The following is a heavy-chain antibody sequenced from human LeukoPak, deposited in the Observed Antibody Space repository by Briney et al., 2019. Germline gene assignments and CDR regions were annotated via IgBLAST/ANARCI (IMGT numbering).Heavy chain of an antibody. CDR2: IIPIFGTA. CDR3: ARAPRNSSTMLDY. Sequence: ASVKVSCTASGGTFSSYAISWVRQAPGQGLEWMGGIIPIFGTANYAQKFQGRVTITADESTSTAYMELSSLRSEDTAVYYCARAPRNSSTMLDYWGQGTLVTVSS. D-gene: IGHD6-13*01. CDR1: GGTFSSYA. J-gene: IGHJ4*02. V-gene: IGHV1-69*13.